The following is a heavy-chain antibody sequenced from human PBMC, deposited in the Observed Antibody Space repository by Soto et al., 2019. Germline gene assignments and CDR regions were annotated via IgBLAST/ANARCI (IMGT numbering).Heavy chain of an antibody. CDR2: INPNSGGT. J-gene: IGHJ4*02. CDR1: GYTFTGYY. D-gene: IGHD6-19*01. Sequence: GASVQVSCKASGYTFTGYYMHWVRQAPGQGLEWMGWINPNSGGTNYAQKFQGRVTMTRDTSISTAYMELSRLRSDDTAVYYCARDFIAVAGNFDDWGQGTLVTVSS. V-gene: IGHV1-2*02. CDR3: ARDFIAVAGNFDD.